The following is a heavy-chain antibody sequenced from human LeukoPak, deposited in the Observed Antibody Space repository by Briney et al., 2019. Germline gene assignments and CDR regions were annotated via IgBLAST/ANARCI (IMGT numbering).Heavy chain of an antibody. CDR1: GYTFTVYY. Sequence: ASVKVSCKASGYTFTVYYMHWVRQAPGQGLEWMGWINPNSGGTNYAQKFQGRVTMTRDTSISTAYMELSRLRSDDTAVYYCARVLLDTIAFDIWGQGTMVTVSS. J-gene: IGHJ3*02. CDR3: ARVLLDTIAFDI. D-gene: IGHD5-12*01. CDR2: INPNSGGT. V-gene: IGHV1-2*02.